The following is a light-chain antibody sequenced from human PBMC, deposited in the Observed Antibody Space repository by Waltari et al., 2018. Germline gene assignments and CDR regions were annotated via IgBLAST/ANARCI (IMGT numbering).Light chain of an antibody. J-gene: IGKJ1*01. CDR1: QSVSSN. V-gene: IGKV3-15*01. Sequence: ETVMTQSPATLSVSPGERATLSCRASQSVSSNLAWYQQKPGQDPRLRIYGASSRATGIPARFSGSWSWTEFTLTIGSLQSEDFAVYYCQQYNNWPRTFGQGTKVEIK. CDR2: GAS. CDR3: QQYNNWPRT.